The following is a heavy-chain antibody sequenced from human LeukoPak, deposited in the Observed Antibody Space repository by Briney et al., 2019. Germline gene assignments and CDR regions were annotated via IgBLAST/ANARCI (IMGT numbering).Heavy chain of an antibody. CDR3: ARSGYSGYDSFDY. CDR1: GYSFTSYW. J-gene: IGHJ4*02. V-gene: IGHV5-51*01. D-gene: IGHD5-12*01. CDR2: IYPGDSDT. Sequence: GESLKISCKGSGYSFTSYWIGWVRQMPGKGLEWMGIIYPGDSDTKYSPSFQGQVTISADKSISTAYLQWSSLKDSDTAMYYCARSGYSGYDSFDYWGQGTLVTVSS.